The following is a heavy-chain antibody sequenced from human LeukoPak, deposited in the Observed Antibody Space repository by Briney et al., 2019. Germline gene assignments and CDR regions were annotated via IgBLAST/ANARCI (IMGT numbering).Heavy chain of an antibody. J-gene: IGHJ4*02. Sequence: GGSLRLSCAASGFTVSYDYMSWVRQAPGKGLEWVSVIYAGGSAYYADSVRGRFTISRDNSENTLYLQMYSLRAEDTAVYYCTRLLPTSNHFFESWGQGTLVTVSS. CDR3: TRLLPTSNHFFES. D-gene: IGHD2-8*01. CDR1: GFTVSYDY. CDR2: IYAGGSA. V-gene: IGHV3-53*01.